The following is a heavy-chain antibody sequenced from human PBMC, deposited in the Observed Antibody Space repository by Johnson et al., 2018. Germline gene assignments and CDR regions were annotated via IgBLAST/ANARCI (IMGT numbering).Heavy chain of an antibody. V-gene: IGHV3-72*01. Sequence: VQLVQSGGGVVQPGGSLRLSCAASGFTFSDHYMDWVRQAPGKGLEWVGRTRNKANSYTTEYAASVKGRFTISRDDSKNSLYLQMNSLKTEDTAVYYCARDLYSGYDSAFGIWGQGTMVTVSS. D-gene: IGHD5-12*01. CDR1: GFTFSDHY. J-gene: IGHJ3*02. CDR3: ARDLYSGYDSAFGI. CDR2: TRNKANSYTT.